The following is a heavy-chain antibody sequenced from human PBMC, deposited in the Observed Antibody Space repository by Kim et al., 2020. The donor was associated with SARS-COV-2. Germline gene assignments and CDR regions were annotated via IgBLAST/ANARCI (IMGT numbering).Heavy chain of an antibody. Sequence: GGSLRLSCAASGFTFSSYSMNWVRQAPGKGLEWVSYISSSSSTIYYADSVKGRFTISRDNAKNSLYLQRNSLRDEDTAVYYCARGKDSSWPYYYYGMDVWGQGTTVTVSS. CDR2: ISSSSSTI. J-gene: IGHJ6*02. CDR1: GFTFSSYS. D-gene: IGHD6-13*01. V-gene: IGHV3-48*02. CDR3: ARGKDSSWPYYYYGMDV.